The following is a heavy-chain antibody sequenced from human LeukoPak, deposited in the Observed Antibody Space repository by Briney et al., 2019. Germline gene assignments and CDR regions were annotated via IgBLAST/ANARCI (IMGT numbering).Heavy chain of an antibody. Sequence: GGSLRLSCAASGFTFSSYTMNWVRQPPGKGLEWVSNIGTSSTTIYYADSVKGRFTISRDNSKNTLYLQMNSLRAEDTAVYYCAKDIAYYYDSSGPLFDNWGQGTLVTVSS. J-gene: IGHJ4*02. D-gene: IGHD3-22*01. CDR3: AKDIAYYYDSSGPLFDN. V-gene: IGHV3-48*01. CDR1: GFTFSSYT. CDR2: IGTSSTTI.